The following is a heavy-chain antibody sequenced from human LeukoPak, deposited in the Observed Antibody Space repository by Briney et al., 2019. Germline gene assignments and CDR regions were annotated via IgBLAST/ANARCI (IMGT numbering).Heavy chain of an antibody. D-gene: IGHD4-17*01. V-gene: IGHV3-66*01. J-gene: IGHJ3*02. CDR3: ARDSVTVNTFDI. CDR2: IYSGGST. Sequence: GGSLRLSCAASGFTVSSNYMSWVRQAPGKGLEWVSVIYSGGSTYYADSVKGRFTISRDNSKNTLYLQMNSLRAEDTAVYYCARDSVTVNTFDIWGRGTMVTVSS. CDR1: GFTVSSNY.